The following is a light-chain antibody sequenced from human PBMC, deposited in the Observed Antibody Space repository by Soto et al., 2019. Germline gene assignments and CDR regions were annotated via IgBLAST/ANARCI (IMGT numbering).Light chain of an antibody. Sequence: DIQMPQSPSALSASVGDRVTITCRASQTISTYLNWYQQKPGKAPKLLIYAASTLQSGVPSRFSGSGYGTEFTLTISSLQPEDFASYYCQQSLGTPYTFSQGKRLEIQ. CDR2: AAS. CDR3: QQSLGTPYT. V-gene: IGKV1-39*01. CDR1: QTISTY. J-gene: IGKJ2*01.